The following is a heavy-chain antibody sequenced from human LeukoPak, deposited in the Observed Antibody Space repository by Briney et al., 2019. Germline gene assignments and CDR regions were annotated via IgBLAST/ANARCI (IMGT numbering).Heavy chain of an antibody. CDR3: ASSDCSGGSCYPDAFDI. V-gene: IGHV5-51*01. CDR1: GYSFTSYW. J-gene: IGHJ3*02. Sequence: GESLKISCKGSGYSFTSYWIGWVRQMPGKGLEWMGIIYPGDSDTRYSPSFQGQVTISADKSIGTAYLQWSSLKASDTAMYYCASSDCSGGSCYPDAFDIWGQGTMVTVSS. D-gene: IGHD2-15*01. CDR2: IYPGDSDT.